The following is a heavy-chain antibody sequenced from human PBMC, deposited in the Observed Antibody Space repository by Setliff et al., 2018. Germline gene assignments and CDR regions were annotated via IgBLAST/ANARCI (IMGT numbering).Heavy chain of an antibody. V-gene: IGHV1-46*01. CDR3: VRGPGPSVVVAMPFDR. D-gene: IGHD5-12*01. CDR1: GYTFTSYY. J-gene: IGHJ4*02. Sequence: ASVKVSCKASGYTFTSYYMNWVRQAPGQGLEWMGIINPRGGSTSHAQKFQGRVTMTRDTSTSTVYMEMSSLRSEDTAVYYCVRGPGPSVVVAMPFDRWGQGTQVTVSS. CDR2: INPRGGST.